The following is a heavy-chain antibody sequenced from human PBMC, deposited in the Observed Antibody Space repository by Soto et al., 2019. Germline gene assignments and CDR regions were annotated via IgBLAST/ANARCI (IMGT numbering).Heavy chain of an antibody. V-gene: IGHV3-23*01. CDR1: GFTFSIYA. D-gene: IGHD3-22*01. Sequence: GEALKISCAASGFTFSIYAMTWVRQSPGKGLEWVSSMSRTGDNTYYADSVKSRFTISRDNSKNTLYLQMNSLRAEDTAIYYCAKDQSNSNPLYYFDFWGQGTRVTVS. CDR2: MSRTGDNT. J-gene: IGHJ4*02. CDR3: AKDQSNSNPLYYFDF.